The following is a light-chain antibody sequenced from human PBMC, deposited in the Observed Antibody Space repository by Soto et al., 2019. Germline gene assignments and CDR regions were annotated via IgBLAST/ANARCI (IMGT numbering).Light chain of an antibody. CDR2: EVS. CDR1: ISDVGGYNF. Sequence: QLVLTQPASVSGSPGQSITISCTGTISDVGGYNFVSWYQQHPDKAPKLIIYEVSNRPSGVSNRFSASKSGNTASLTISGLQAEDEADYYCTSFTKSITWVFGGGTKLTVL. J-gene: IGLJ3*02. CDR3: TSFTKSITWV. V-gene: IGLV2-14*01.